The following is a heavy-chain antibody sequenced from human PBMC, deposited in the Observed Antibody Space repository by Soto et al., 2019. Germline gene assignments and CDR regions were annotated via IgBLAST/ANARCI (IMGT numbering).Heavy chain of an antibody. D-gene: IGHD6-6*01. CDR1: GFTFSSYG. Sequence: PGGSLRLSCAASGFTFSSYGMHWVRQAPGKGLEWVAVISYDGSNKYYADSVKGRFTISRDNSKNTLGLQMTALTIEDSSVYYCTKSSGGSSSVGMDYWGQGTRVTVSS. CDR2: ISYDGSNK. J-gene: IGHJ4*02. V-gene: IGHV3-30*18. CDR3: TKSSGGSSSVGMDY.